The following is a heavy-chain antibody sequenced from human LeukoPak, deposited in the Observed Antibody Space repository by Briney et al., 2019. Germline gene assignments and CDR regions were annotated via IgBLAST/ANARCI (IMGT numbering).Heavy chain of an antibody. CDR1: GFTFSGYG. J-gene: IGHJ4*02. CDR2: ISYDGSNK. V-gene: IGHV3-30*03. D-gene: IGHD3-10*01. Sequence: GRSLRLSCAASGFTFSGYGMHWVRQTPGKGLEWVAVISYDGSNKYYADSVKGRFTISRDNSKNTMYLQMNSLRAEDTAVYYCARALYGSGSYPGYWGQGTLVTVSS. CDR3: ARALYGSGSYPGY.